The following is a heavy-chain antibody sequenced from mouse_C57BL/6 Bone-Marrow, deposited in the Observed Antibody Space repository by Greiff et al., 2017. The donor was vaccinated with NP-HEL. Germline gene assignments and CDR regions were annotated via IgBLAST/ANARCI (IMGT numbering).Heavy chain of an antibody. CDR3: AKHNNYGKTLYAMDY. CDR2: IWSDGST. J-gene: IGHJ4*01. CDR1: GFSFTSYG. V-gene: IGHV2-6-1*01. Sequence: VKLVESGPGLVAPSQSLSITCTVSGFSFTSYGVHWVRQPPGKGLEWLVVIWSDGSTTYNYALISRLGISKDTSKSQVILQLHSLQTDDTAMYYCAKHNNYGKTLYAMDYWGQGTSVTVSS. D-gene: IGHD1-1*01.